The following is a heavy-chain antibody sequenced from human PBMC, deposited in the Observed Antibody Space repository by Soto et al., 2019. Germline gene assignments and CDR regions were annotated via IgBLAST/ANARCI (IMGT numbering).Heavy chain of an antibody. CDR2: ISYDGTNK. D-gene: IGHD5-18*01. CDR3: GRDNMIQLWPPSSVDS. Sequence: QLVESEGGVVQPGVSLRLSCEGSGFSVSSYAIHWVRQAPGKGLEWVAVISYDGTNKFYGESVRGQFTISRDDSKNTVYLQMNSLRGEDTAIYYCGRDNMIQLWPPSSVDSWGQGALVSVSS. V-gene: IGHV3-30*04. J-gene: IGHJ4*02. CDR1: GFSVSSYA.